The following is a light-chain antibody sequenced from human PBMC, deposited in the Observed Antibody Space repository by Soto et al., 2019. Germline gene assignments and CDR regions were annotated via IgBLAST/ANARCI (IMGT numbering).Light chain of an antibody. Sequence: QPVLTKSPSAYASLAASVKLTCTLSRGHRNYANAWHQQQSEKGPRYPMTLNSARSHHKGDGIPDRFSGSSSGAERYLTIASLQSDDEAYYYCQTWGSGIVVFGGGTKLTVL. CDR3: QTWGSGIVV. CDR2: LNSARSH. J-gene: IGLJ2*01. CDR1: RGHRNYA. V-gene: IGLV4-69*01.